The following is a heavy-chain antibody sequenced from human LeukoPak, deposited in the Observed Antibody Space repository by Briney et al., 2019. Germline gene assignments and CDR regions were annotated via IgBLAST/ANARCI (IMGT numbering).Heavy chain of an antibody. D-gene: IGHD3-9*01. CDR3: ARAPDIYDAFDI. CDR1: GGSVSSYY. J-gene: IGHJ3*02. CDR2: FYYSGST. V-gene: IGHV4-59*02. Sequence: PSETLSLTCTVSGGSVSSYYWNWIRQPPGKGLEWIGYFYYSGSTNYNPSLKSRVTISVDMSKYQFSLKLRSVTAADTAVYYCARAPDIYDAFDIWGLGTMVTVSS.